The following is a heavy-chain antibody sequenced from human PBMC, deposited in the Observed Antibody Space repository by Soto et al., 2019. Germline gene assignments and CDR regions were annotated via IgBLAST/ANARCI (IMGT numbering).Heavy chain of an antibody. D-gene: IGHD6-19*01. CDR3: ARGKLYSSGWFFFDY. CDR2: VSHSGST. J-gene: IGHJ4*02. V-gene: IGHV4-39*07. Sequence: SETLSLTCTVSGGSISNSSYQWGWIRQPPGKGLQWIGSVSHSGSTNYNPSLKSRVTISVDTSKNQFSLKLSSVTAADTAVYYCARGKLYSSGWFFFDYWGQGTLVTVSS. CDR1: GGSISNSSYQ.